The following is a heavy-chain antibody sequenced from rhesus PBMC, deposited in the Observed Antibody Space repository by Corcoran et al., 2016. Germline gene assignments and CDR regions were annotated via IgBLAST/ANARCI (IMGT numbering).Heavy chain of an antibody. V-gene: IGHV4-173*01. J-gene: IGHJ4*01. CDR1: GGSISSNY. D-gene: IGHD6S26*01. CDR2: ISGRGGTP. Sequence: QVQLQESGPGLVKPSETLSLTCAVSGGSISSNYWSWIRQPPGKGLEWSGRISGRGGTPDHNPHLRARVTLATDTSKNQFSLKLSSVTAADTAVYYCARISKTSGWSRYFDYWGQGVLVTVSS. CDR3: ARISKTSGWSRYFDY.